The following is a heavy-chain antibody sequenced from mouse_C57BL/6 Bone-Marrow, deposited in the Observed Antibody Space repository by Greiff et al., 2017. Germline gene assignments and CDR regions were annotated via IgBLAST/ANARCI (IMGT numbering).Heavy chain of an antibody. CDR2: IYPTSGRT. D-gene: IGHD4-1*01. CDR3: ARSGPLGRSFDY. Sequence: QVQLQQPGAELVKPGASVKMSCKASGYNFTSYWITWVKQRPGQGLEWIGDIYPTSGRTNYNEKFKSKAILTVDTSSNPAYMQLSSLTSEDSAVFYWARSGPLGRSFDYWGQGTTLTVSS. J-gene: IGHJ2*01. CDR1: GYNFTSYW. V-gene: IGHV1-55*01.